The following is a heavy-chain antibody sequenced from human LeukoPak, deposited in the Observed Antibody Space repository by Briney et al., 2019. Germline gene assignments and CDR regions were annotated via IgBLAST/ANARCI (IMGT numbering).Heavy chain of an antibody. CDR3: ARGLRFHIGPGNWFDL. J-gene: IGHJ5*02. Sequence: PSETLSLTCAVSGGTFRGFFWSWIRQPPGKGPAWIGEIDHSGSTNYDPSLESRVTLSVDTSKNQVSLTLNSVTAADTAVYYCARGLRFHIGPGNWFDLWGQRTLVTVSS. V-gene: IGHV4-34*01. CDR1: GGTFRGFF. CDR2: IDHSGST.